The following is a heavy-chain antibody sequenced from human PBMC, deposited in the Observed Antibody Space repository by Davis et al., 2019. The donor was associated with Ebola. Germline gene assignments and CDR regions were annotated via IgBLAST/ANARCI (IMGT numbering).Heavy chain of an antibody. D-gene: IGHD2-2*01. J-gene: IGHJ6*02. Sequence: ASVKVSCKASGYTFTSYGISWVRQAPGQGLEWMGWISAYNGNTNYAQKLQGRVTMTTDTSTSTAYMELRSLRSDDTAVYYCARLATPHLGDIVVVPAAMDYYYGMDVWGQGTTVTVSS. CDR1: GYTFTSYG. CDR2: ISAYNGNT. CDR3: ARLATPHLGDIVVVPAAMDYYYGMDV. V-gene: IGHV1-18*01.